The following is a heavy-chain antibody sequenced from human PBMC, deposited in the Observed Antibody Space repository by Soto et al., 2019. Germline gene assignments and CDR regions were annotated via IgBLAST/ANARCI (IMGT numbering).Heavy chain of an antibody. Sequence: QVQLVESGGGVVQPGRPLRLSCAASGFTFSRYAMHWVRQAPGKGLEWVALMSYDGSNEYYADSVKGRFTISRDNSKNTLYLQMNSLRAEDTAVYYCAKDGSHNFDYWGQGTLVTVSS. J-gene: IGHJ4*02. D-gene: IGHD1-26*01. CDR2: MSYDGSNE. CDR1: GFTFSRYA. V-gene: IGHV3-30*18. CDR3: AKDGSHNFDY.